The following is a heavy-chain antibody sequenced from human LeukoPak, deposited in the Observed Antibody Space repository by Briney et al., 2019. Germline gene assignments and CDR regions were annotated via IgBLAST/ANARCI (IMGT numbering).Heavy chain of an antibody. CDR2: ISGSGGST. CDR3: AKGIAVASYYFDY. Sequence: GGSLRLSCAXXXXTXSSYAMGXVXQXPXXXXXXXSDISGSGGSTYYADSVKGRFTISKDNSKNTLYLQMNSLRAEDTAVYXCAKGIAVASYYFDYWGQGTLVTVSS. D-gene: IGHD6-19*01. V-gene: IGHV3-23*01. J-gene: IGHJ4*02. CDR1: XXTXSSYA.